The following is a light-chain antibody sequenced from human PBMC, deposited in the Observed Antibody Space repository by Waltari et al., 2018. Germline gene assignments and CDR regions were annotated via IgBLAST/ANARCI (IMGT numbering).Light chain of an antibody. CDR2: DAF. Sequence: EIVLKQSPATLSLSPGESATLSCRASQSVSSSLAWYQQKPGQAPRLLIYDAFNRATGIPARFSGSGSGTDFTLTISSLEPEDFAVYYCQQRSNWPPEYTFGQGTKLEI. CDR1: QSVSSS. CDR3: QQRSNWPPEYT. V-gene: IGKV3-11*01. J-gene: IGKJ2*01.